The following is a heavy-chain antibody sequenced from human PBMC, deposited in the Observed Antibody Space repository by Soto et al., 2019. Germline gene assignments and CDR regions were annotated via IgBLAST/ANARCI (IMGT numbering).Heavy chain of an antibody. CDR1: GGTFNTYT. D-gene: IGHD2-2*01. J-gene: IGHJ6*03. CDR3: AREASDYSTFYYMDV. V-gene: IGHV1-69*02. Sequence: QVQLVESGAEVKKPGSSVKVSCKASGGTFNTYTVSWVRQAPGQGLEWMGRIIPIHDIANYAQKFQGSVKIAAAKSTNTAYMKLSSMSSEDTAVYYCAREASDYSTFYYMDVWGKGTTVTVSS. CDR2: IIPIHDIA.